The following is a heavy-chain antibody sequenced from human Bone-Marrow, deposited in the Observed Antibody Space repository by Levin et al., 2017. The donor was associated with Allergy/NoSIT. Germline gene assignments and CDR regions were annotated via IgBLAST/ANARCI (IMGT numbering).Heavy chain of an antibody. V-gene: IGHV3-9*01. J-gene: IGHJ4*02. D-gene: IGHD3-10*01. CDR1: GFTFDDYA. CDR3: AKDIAGDYGSGISDNYFDY. CDR2: ISWNSGSI. Sequence: GGSLRLSCAASGFTFDDYAMHWVRQAPGKGLEWVSGISWNSGSIGYADSVKGRFTISRDNAKNSLYLQMNSLRAEDTVLYYCAKDIAGDYGSGISDNYFDYWGQGTLVTVSS.